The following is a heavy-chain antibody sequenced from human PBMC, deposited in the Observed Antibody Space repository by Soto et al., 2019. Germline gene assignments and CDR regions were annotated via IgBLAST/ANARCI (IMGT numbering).Heavy chain of an antibody. Sequence: QVQLVQSGTEVKKPGSSVKVSCKASGHTFNSYSINWVRQAPGQGLEWMGRIIPVLDITNLTHKFQGRVSLTADRSTYTTYMDLSSLRSXDTXXXXXXXGDSWGYYGLDIWGQGTTVTVSS. V-gene: IGHV1-69*02. CDR1: GHTFNSYS. CDR3: XXGDSWGYYGLDI. J-gene: IGHJ6*02. CDR2: IIPVLDIT. D-gene: IGHD2-21*01.